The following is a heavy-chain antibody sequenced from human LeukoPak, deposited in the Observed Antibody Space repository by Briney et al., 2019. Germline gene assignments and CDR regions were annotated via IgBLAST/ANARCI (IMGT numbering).Heavy chain of an antibody. V-gene: IGHV1-69*04. J-gene: IGHJ4*02. Sequence: SVKVSSKASRGTFSKYAISWVRQAPGQGLEWMGRIIPILNITHYAQKFQGRVTITADKSTSTAYMELSSLRSEDTAVYYCASTIGYCSGGSCYLDYWGQGTLVTVSS. CDR2: IIPILNIT. CDR3: ASTIGYCSGGSCYLDY. D-gene: IGHD2-15*01. CDR1: RGTFSKYA.